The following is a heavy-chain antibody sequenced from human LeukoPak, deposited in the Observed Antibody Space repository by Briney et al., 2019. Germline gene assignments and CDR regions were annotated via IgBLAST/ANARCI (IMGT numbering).Heavy chain of an antibody. Sequence: PGGSLRLSCAASGFTFSSYSMNWVRQPPGKGLEWIGYIYYSGSTNYNPSLKSRVTISVDTSKDQFSLKLSSVSAADTAAYYCARDVGATPGYFDYWGQGTLVTVSS. CDR1: GFTFSSYS. CDR2: IYYSGST. V-gene: IGHV4-59*01. J-gene: IGHJ4*02. D-gene: IGHD1-26*01. CDR3: ARDVGATPGYFDY.